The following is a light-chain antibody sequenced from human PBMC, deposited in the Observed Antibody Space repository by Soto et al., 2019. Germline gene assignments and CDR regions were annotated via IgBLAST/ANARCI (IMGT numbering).Light chain of an antibody. CDR3: SSYEGSNNYV. CDR1: SSDVGAYNF. V-gene: IGLV2-8*01. J-gene: IGLJ1*01. Sequence: QSVLTQPPSASGSPGQSVTISCTGTSSDVGAYNFVSWYQQHPGEAPKLMIYEVSKRPSGVPDRFSGSKSGNTASLTVSGLQAEDEADYYCSSYEGSNNYVFGTGTKVTLL. CDR2: EVS.